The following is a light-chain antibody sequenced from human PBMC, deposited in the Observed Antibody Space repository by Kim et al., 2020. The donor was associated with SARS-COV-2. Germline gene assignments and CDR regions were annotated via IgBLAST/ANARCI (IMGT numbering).Light chain of an antibody. J-gene: IGLJ3*02. CDR1: SSNIGSNP. CDR2: SNV. V-gene: IGLV1-44*01. CDR3: AAWDDSLNGYWV. Sequence: RVTLSCSGSSSNIGSNPVNWYQQIPGSAPKLLIYSNVERPSGVPDRFSGSKSGTSASLAISGLQSEDEADYHCAAWDDSLNGYWVFGGGTKLTVL.